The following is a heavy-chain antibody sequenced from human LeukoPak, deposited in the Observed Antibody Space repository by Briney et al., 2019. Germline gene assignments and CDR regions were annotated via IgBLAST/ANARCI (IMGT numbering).Heavy chain of an antibody. CDR2: SNSAGTST. V-gene: IGHV3-74*01. D-gene: IGHD6-19*01. CDR3: AKELTSSGWYYYFDY. J-gene: IGHJ4*02. Sequence: PGGSLRLSCEASGFTFSNYWMHWVRQAPGKGLVWVSHSNSAGTSTTYADSVKGRFTISRDNSKNTLYLQMNSLRAEDTAVYYCAKELTSSGWYYYFDYWGQGTLVTVSS. CDR1: GFTFSNYW.